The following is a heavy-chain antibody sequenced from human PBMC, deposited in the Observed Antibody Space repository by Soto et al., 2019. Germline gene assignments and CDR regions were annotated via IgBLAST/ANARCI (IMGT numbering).Heavy chain of an antibody. CDR3: ARAIKRWEVHYYFDY. Sequence: QVVLLQSGAEVKEPGSSVRVSCKVSGSTFNNFAFSWVRQAPGHGPEWMGGIVVISNTADYSQRFRDRVTITADTSTNTLYMDVRSLTFEDTAVYYCARAIKRWEVHYYFDYWGQGTLVNVSS. D-gene: IGHD1-26*01. J-gene: IGHJ4*02. V-gene: IGHV1-69*06. CDR2: IVVISNTA. CDR1: GSTFNNFA.